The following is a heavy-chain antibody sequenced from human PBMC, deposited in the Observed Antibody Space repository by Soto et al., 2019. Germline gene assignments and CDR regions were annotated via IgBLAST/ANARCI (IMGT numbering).Heavy chain of an antibody. J-gene: IGHJ6*02. D-gene: IGHD1-26*01. CDR1: GGTFDNFI. CDR2: IVPMLGTP. Sequence: SVKVSCKASGGTFDNFIMNWVRQTPGRGLEWMGGIVPMLGTPTYAEKFKGRVAISATGSTSTMYMEVTSLRSEDTAIYYCARNGTYSSSLSQYSGMDVWGQGTTVTVSS. CDR3: ARNGTYSSSLSQYSGMDV. V-gene: IGHV1-69*13.